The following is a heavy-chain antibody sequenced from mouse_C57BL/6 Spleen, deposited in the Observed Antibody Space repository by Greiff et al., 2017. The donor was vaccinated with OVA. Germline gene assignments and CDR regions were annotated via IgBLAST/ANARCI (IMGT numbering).Heavy chain of an antibody. D-gene: IGHD2-1*01. V-gene: IGHV1-19*01. CDR2: INPYNGGT. CDR1: GYTFTDYY. J-gene: IGHJ4*01. CDR3: ARGKIYYGNYEDAMDY. Sequence: VQLQQSGPVLVKPGASVKMSCKASGYTFTDYYMNWVKQSHGKSLEWIGVINPYNGGTSYNQKFKGKATLTVDKSSSTAYMELNSLTSEDSAVYYCARGKIYYGNYEDAMDYGGQGTSVTVSS.